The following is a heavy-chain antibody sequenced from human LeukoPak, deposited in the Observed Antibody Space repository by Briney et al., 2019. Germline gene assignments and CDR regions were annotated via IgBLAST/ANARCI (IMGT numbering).Heavy chain of an antibody. CDR3: TYLRAPYYNDKWLDP. Sequence: GGSLRLSCAVSGFTITSWSMNWVRQAPGKGLEWLSYISSGSSPIYYADSVKGRFTISRDDAKNLVYLQMNSLRAEDTAVYYCTYLRAPYYNDKWLDPWGQGALVTVSS. J-gene: IGHJ5*02. CDR1: GFTITSWS. D-gene: IGHD3-10*01. CDR2: ISSGSSPI. V-gene: IGHV3-48*04.